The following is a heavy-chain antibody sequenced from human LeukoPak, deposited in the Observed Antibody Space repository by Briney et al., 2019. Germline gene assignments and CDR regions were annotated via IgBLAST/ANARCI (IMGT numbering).Heavy chain of an antibody. CDR1: GFTFSSYW. CDR2: IKEDGSEK. V-gene: IGHV3-7*01. Sequence: GGSLRLSCAASGFTFSSYWMSWVRQAPGKGLEWAANIKEDGSEKYYVDSVKGRFTISRDNAKNSVYLQMNSLRAEDTAVYYCAREGDYYCSGGSCYDYWGQGTLVTVSS. J-gene: IGHJ4*02. CDR3: AREGDYYCSGGSCYDY. D-gene: IGHD2-15*01.